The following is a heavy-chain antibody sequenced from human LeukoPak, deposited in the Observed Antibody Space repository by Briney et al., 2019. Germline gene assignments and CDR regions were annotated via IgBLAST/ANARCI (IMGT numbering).Heavy chain of an antibody. CDR1: GYTFPSYY. D-gene: IGHD2-15*01. Sequence: ASVNVSCKASGYTFPSYYMHWVRQAPAQGLEWMGLVNPSGGSTSYAQKFQGRVTMTRDTSTSTVYMELSSLRSEDTAVYYCARGVDCSGGSCYPNFDYWGQGTLVTVSS. V-gene: IGHV1-46*01. J-gene: IGHJ4*02. CDR3: ARGVDCSGGSCYPNFDY. CDR2: VNPSGGST.